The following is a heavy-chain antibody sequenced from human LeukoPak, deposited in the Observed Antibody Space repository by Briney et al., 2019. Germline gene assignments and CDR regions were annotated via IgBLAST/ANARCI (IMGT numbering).Heavy chain of an antibody. D-gene: IGHD6-13*01. CDR2: TYYRPKWYN. J-gene: IGHJ4*02. CDR1: GDSLPSNSAA. CDR3: AREIAAADDPTLDY. V-gene: IGHV6-1*01. Sequence: QTLSLPCGISGDSLPSNSAAWDWIRQSPSRGLGWLGRTYYRPKWYNEDAVSVKSRITNNPDTTNNQYALQLNSVTPEDTAVYYCAREIAAADDPTLDYSGQATLVTVCS.